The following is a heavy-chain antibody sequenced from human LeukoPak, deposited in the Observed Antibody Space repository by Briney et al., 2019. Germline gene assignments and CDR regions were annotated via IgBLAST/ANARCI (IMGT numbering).Heavy chain of an antibody. D-gene: IGHD6-13*01. CDR2: INHSGST. J-gene: IGHJ4*02. CDR3: ARLTIAGRSDY. V-gene: IGHV4-34*01. CDR1: GGSFSGYY. Sequence: SETLSLTCAVYGGSFSGYYWSWIRQPPGKGLEWIGEINHSGSTNYNPSLKSRVTISVDTSKNQFSLKLSSVTDADTAVYYCARLTIAGRSDYWGQGTLVTVSS.